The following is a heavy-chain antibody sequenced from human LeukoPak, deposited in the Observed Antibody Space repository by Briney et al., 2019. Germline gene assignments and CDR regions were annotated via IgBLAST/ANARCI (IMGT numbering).Heavy chain of an antibody. CDR3: TRGGGYNSNDY. CDR1: GFTFSSYW. CDR2: ISGSSSYT. V-gene: IGHV3-11*05. Sequence: PGGSLRLSCAASGFTFSSYWMSWIRQAPGKGLEWVSYISGSSSYTNYADSVKGRFTISRDNAKNSLYLQMDSLRAEDTAVYYCTRGGGYNSNDYWGQGALVTVSS. D-gene: IGHD5-24*01. J-gene: IGHJ4*02.